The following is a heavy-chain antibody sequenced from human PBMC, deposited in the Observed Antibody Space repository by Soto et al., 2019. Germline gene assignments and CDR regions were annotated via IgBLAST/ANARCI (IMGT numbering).Heavy chain of an antibody. CDR3: ARELAVVVVAEDAFDI. J-gene: IGHJ3*02. CDR2: ISYDGSNK. Sequence: GGSLRLSCAASGFTFSNYGIHWVRQAPGKGLEWVAAISYDGSNKYYADSVKGRFTISRDNSKNTVYLQMNSLRAEDTAVYYCARELAVVVVAEDAFDIWGQGTMVTVSS. V-gene: IGHV3-30*03. D-gene: IGHD2-15*01. CDR1: GFTFSNYG.